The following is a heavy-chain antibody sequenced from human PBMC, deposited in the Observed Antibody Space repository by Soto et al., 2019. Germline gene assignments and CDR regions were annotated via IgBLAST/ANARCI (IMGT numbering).Heavy chain of an antibody. Sequence: GGSLRLSCAASGFTVSSNYMSWVRQAPGKGLEWVSVIYSGGSTYYADSVKGRFTISRDNSKNTLYLQMNSPRAEDTAVYYCARDSYSSSWYGIYYYGMDVWGQGTTVTVSS. J-gene: IGHJ6*02. CDR2: IYSGGST. CDR3: ARDSYSSSWYGIYYYGMDV. V-gene: IGHV3-66*01. D-gene: IGHD6-13*01. CDR1: GFTVSSNY.